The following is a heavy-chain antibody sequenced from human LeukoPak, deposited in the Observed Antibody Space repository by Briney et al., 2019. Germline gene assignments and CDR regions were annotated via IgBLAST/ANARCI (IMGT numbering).Heavy chain of an antibody. CDR1: GGTFSSYA. Sequence: GASVKVSCKASGGTFSSYAISWVRQAPGQGLEWMGGIIPIFGTANYAQKFQGRVTITADESTSTAYMELISLRSEDTAVYYCASYGLREAYYYYYGMDVWGQGTTVTVSS. J-gene: IGHJ6*02. CDR2: IIPIFGTA. CDR3: ASYGLREAYYYYYGMDV. D-gene: IGHD4-17*01. V-gene: IGHV1-69*13.